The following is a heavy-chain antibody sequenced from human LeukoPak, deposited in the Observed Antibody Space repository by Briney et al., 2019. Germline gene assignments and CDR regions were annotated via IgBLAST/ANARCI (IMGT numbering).Heavy chain of an antibody. V-gene: IGHV4-59*11. D-gene: IGHD2-2*01. CDR3: ARLVAYCSSTSCSDY. CDR2: IYDSGST. J-gene: IGHJ4*02. Sequence: SETLSLTCTVSGGSISSHYWSWVRQPPGKGLEWIGYIYDSGSTNYNPSLQSRVTISVDTSKNQFSLKLSSVTAADTAVYYCARLVAYCSSTSCSDYWGQGTLVTVSS. CDR1: GGSISSHY.